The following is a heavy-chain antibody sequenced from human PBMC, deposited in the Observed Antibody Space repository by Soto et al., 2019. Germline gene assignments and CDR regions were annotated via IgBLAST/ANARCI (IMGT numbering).Heavy chain of an antibody. CDR3: TRHMEVPAAYYYYYGLDV. Sequence: GGSLRLSCAASGFTFSGSAMHWVRQASGKGLEWVGRIRSKGDSYATAYTASVKGRFTISRDDSKNTAYLQMNSLKTEDTAVYYCTRHMEVPAAYYYYYGLDVWGQGTTVTVSS. J-gene: IGHJ6*02. CDR2: IRSKGDSYAT. D-gene: IGHD2-2*01. CDR1: GFTFSGSA. V-gene: IGHV3-73*01.